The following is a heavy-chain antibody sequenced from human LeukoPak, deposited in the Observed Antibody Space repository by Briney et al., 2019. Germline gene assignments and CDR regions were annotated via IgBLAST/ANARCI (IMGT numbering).Heavy chain of an antibody. D-gene: IGHD3-9*01. Sequence: GGSLRLSCSASGFTFSRYAMHWVRQAPGKALEYVSAISSSGGSTYYADSVKGRFTISRDNSKDTLYLQMSSLGAEDTTVYYCVKSAGFDWLSPLDAFDIWGQGTMVTVSS. CDR2: ISSSGGST. CDR1: GFTFSRYA. V-gene: IGHV3-64D*06. J-gene: IGHJ3*02. CDR3: VKSAGFDWLSPLDAFDI.